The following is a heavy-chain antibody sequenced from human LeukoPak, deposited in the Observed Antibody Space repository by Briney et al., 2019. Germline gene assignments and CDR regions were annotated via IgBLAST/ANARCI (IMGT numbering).Heavy chain of an antibody. V-gene: IGHV5-51*01. Sequence: GESLKISCKTSGYTFSMYWIGWVRQMPGKGLEWMGLIYPRDSDTKYIPSFEGQVTISADMSISTAYLQWSSLKASDTAMYYCARPNEYSSIDYWGQGTLVTVSS. CDR3: ARPNEYSSIDY. CDR1: GYTFSMYW. J-gene: IGHJ4*02. CDR2: IYPRDSDT. D-gene: IGHD6-6*01.